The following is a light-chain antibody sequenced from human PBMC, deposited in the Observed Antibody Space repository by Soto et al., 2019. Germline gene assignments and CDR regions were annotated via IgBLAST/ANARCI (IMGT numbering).Light chain of an antibody. J-gene: IGLJ2*01. CDR2: EVS. Sequence: QSALTQPASVSGSPGQSITISCTGTSGDVGGYYYVSWYQQLPGKAPKLMISEVSNRPSGVSNRFSGSKSGNTASLTISGLQAEDEADYYCSSYRSGATPYVIFGGGTKLTVL. CDR1: SGDVGGYYY. V-gene: IGLV2-14*01. CDR3: SSYRSGATPYVI.